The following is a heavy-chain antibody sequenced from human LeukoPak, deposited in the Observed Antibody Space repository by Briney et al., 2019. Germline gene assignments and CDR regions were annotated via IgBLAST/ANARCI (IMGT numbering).Heavy chain of an antibody. CDR3: ARQPSGYYDKSGYFPYYFDY. V-gene: IGHV4-59*08. CDR1: GGSISGYY. D-gene: IGHD3-22*01. Sequence: SETLSLTYSVSGGSISGYYWTWVRQPPGKGLEWIGHIFHTGATKYGPSLESRVTISLDTSKNQFSLKMNSVTAADTAVYYCARQPSGYYDKSGYFPYYFDYWGRGALVTVSS. J-gene: IGHJ4*01. CDR2: IFHTGAT.